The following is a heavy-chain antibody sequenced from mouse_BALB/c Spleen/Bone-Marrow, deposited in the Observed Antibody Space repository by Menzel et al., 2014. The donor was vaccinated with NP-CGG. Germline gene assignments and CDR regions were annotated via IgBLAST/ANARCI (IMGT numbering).Heavy chain of an antibody. J-gene: IGHJ4*01. CDR2: ISSGGSYT. D-gene: IGHD1-1*01. CDR1: GLTFSSYT. CDR3: TRDPFYYGSSYAMDY. Sequence: EVKVVESGGGLVKPGGSLKLSCAAPGLTFSSYTMSWVRQTPEKRLEWVATISSGGSYTYYPDSVKGRFTISRDNAKNTLYLQMSSLKSEDTAMYYCTRDPFYYGSSYAMDYWGQGTSVTVSS. V-gene: IGHV5-6-4*01.